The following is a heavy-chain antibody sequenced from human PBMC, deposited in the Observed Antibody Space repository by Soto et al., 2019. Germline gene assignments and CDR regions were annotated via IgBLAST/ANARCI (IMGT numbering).Heavy chain of an antibody. CDR3: AVRYGSGSSYYYYYGMDV. D-gene: IGHD3-10*01. J-gene: IGHJ6*02. V-gene: IGHV1-58*01. CDR2: IVVGSGNT. Sequence: SVKVSCKASGFTFTSSAVQWVRQARGQRLEWIGWIVVGSGNTNYAQKFQERVTITRDMSTSTAYMELSSLRSEDTAVYYCAVRYGSGSSYYYYYGMDVWGQGTTVPVSS. CDR1: GFTFTSSA.